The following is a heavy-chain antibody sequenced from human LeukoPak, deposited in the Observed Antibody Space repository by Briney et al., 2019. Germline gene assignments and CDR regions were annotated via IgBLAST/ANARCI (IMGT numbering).Heavy chain of an antibody. Sequence: PGGSLRPFCAASGFTISSYWMHWVRHAPGKGLVWVSRINSDGSSASYADSVKGRFTISRDNAKNTLYLQMNSLRAEDTAVYYCARVYVDTAMVYYFDYWGQGTPVTVSS. J-gene: IGHJ4*02. CDR2: INSDGSSA. CDR3: ARVYVDTAMVYYFDY. CDR1: GFTISSYW. D-gene: IGHD5-18*01. V-gene: IGHV3-74*01.